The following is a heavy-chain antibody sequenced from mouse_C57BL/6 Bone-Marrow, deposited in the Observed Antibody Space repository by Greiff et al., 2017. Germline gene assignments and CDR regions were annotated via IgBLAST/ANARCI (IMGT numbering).Heavy chain of an antibody. J-gene: IGHJ3*01. CDR3: ASVDGYYAVGFAY. CDR2: IDPNSGGT. V-gene: IGHV1-72*01. Sequence: VQLQQSGAELVKPGASVKLSCKASGYTFTSYWMHWVKQRPGRGLEWIGRIDPNSGGTKYNEKFKSKATLTVAKPSSSAYMQLSSLTSEDSAVYYCASVDGYYAVGFAYWGQGTLVTVSA. D-gene: IGHD2-3*01. CDR1: GYTFTSYW.